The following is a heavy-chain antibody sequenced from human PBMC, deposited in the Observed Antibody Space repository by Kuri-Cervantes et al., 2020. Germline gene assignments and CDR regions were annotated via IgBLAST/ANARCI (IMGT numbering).Heavy chain of an antibody. D-gene: IGHD4-17*01. V-gene: IGHV4-61*02. Sequence: SCAVSGGSISSGGYSWSWIRQPPGKGLEWIGRIYTSGSTNYNPSLKSRVTISVDTSKNQFSLKLSSVTAADTAVYYCARSPAGGYGDYFWGVWSPAGLGGMDVWGQGTTVTVSS. J-gene: IGHJ6*02. CDR3: ARSPAGGYGDYFWGVWSPAGLGGMDV. CDR2: IYTSGST. CDR1: GGSISSGGYS.